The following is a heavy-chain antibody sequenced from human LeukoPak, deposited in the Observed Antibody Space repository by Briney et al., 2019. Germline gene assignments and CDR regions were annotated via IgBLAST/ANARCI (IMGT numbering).Heavy chain of an antibody. V-gene: IGHV1-2*02. CDR2: INPNSGGT. CDR3: ARDGYYGSGSYSAPDY. J-gene: IGHJ4*02. D-gene: IGHD3-10*01. Sequence: ASVKVSCKASGYTFTGYYMHWVRQAPGQGLELMGWINPNSGGTNYAQKFQGRVTMTRDTSISTAYMELSRLRSDDTAVYYCARDGYYGSGSYSAPDYWGQGTLVTVSS. CDR1: GYTFTGYY.